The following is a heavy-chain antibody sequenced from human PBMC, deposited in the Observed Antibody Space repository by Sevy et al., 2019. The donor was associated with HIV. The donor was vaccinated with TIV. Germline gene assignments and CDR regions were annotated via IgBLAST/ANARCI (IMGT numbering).Heavy chain of an antibody. CDR3: ANVGGATTLKQN. CDR2: IDPSDSNT. Sequence: GESLKISCKASGYRFNSCWISWVRQMPGKGLEWMGRIDPSDSNTNYSPSFEGHVTISADKSISTAYLQWSSLKTQDTAMYFCANVGGATTLKQNWGQGTLVTVSS. J-gene: IGHJ4*02. CDR1: GYRFNSCW. D-gene: IGHD3-10*01. V-gene: IGHV5-10-1*01.